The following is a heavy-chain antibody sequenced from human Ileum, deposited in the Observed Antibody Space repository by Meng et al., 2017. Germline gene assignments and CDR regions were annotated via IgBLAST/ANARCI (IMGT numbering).Heavy chain of an antibody. CDR2: IRSKANSYTT. Sequence: EVQLVESGGGLVPPGGSLKLSCVTSRFTFSDSAMYWVRQTSGKGLECVGRIRSKANSYTTGYITSVKGRFTISRDNSKNTAYLQMNSLKIEDTAVYYCARPSYGDYGVSWGQGTLVTVSS. D-gene: IGHD4-17*01. CDR1: RFTFSDSA. CDR3: ARPSYGDYGVS. V-gene: IGHV3-73*01. J-gene: IGHJ5*02.